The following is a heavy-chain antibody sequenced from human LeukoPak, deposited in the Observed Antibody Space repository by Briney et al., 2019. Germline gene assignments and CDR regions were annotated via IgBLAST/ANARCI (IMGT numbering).Heavy chain of an antibody. J-gene: IGHJ6*03. CDR1: GFTFSSYA. V-gene: IGHV3-30*04. Sequence: GGSLRLSCAASGFTFSSYAMHWVRQAPGKGLEWVAVISYDGSNKYYADSVKGRFTISRDNSKNTLYLQMNSLRAEDTAVYYCARGAGAPTVRYFDWLFLDNYYYYYMDVWGKGTTVTVSS. CDR3: ARGAGAPTVRYFDWLFLDNYYYYYMDV. D-gene: IGHD3-9*01. CDR2: ISYDGSNK.